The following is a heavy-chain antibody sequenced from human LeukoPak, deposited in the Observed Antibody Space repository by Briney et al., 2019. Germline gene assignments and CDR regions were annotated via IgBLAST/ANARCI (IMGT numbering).Heavy chain of an antibody. J-gene: IGHJ4*02. CDR1: GFSLSMYW. CDR3: VRSPRGEIYAYGSVLDY. CDR2: IKEDGAEK. Sequence: GGSLRLSCVASGFSLSMYWMSWVRQAPGKGLEWVATIKEDGAEKYCVESVSGRFTISRDTAKNSLFLQMNSLRAEDTAMFYCVRSPRGEIYAYGSVLDYWGQGTPVTVSS. V-gene: IGHV3-7*01. D-gene: IGHD3-16*01.